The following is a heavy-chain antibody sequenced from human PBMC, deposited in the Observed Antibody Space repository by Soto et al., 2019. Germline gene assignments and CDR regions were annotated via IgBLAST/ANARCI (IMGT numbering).Heavy chain of an antibody. CDR2: ISSSSSTI. CDR3: ARDASPYTTSWYYFDY. D-gene: IGHD3-16*01. V-gene: IGHV3-48*02. CDR1: GFIFSNYS. Sequence: GSLILSCAASGFIFSNYSMNWVRQAPGKGLEWVSFISSSSSTIYYADPVKGRFTISRDNAKNSLYLQMNSLRDEDTAVYYCARDASPYTTSWYYFDYWGQGTLVTVSS. J-gene: IGHJ4*02.